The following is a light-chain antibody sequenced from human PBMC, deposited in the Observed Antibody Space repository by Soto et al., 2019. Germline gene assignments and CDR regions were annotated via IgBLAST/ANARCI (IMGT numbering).Light chain of an antibody. J-gene: IGKJ2*01. V-gene: IGKV3-11*01. Sequence: EIVLTQSPATLPLSPGERATLSCTASQSVSSYLAWYQQKPGQAPRLLIYDASNRATGIPARFSGSGAGTDFTLTISSLEPEDFAVYYCQQRSNWPPGYTFGQGTKLEIK. CDR3: QQRSNWPPGYT. CDR2: DAS. CDR1: QSVSSY.